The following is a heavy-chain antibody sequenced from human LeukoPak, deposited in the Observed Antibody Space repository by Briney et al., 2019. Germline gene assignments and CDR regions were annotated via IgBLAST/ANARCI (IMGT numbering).Heavy chain of an antibody. D-gene: IGHD6-19*01. CDR1: GGTFSRYA. Sequence: SVKVSCKASGGTFSRYAISWVRQAPGQALEWTGGILPIIGTANYAQKFQGRVTITADESTSTAYMELSSVRSEDTAVYYCATSRIAVAGTGLDYWGQGTLVTVSS. CDR2: ILPIIGTA. J-gene: IGHJ4*02. V-gene: IGHV1-69*13. CDR3: ATSRIAVAGTGLDY.